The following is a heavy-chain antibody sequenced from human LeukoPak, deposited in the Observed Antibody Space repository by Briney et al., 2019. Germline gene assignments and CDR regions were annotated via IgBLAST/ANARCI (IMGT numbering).Heavy chain of an antibody. D-gene: IGHD3-10*01. J-gene: IGHJ3*02. Sequence: GGSLRLSCAASVFTFSNYWMRWVRQAPRKGREWVANINQDASEKYYVDSVKGRFTISRDKARNSLYLQMNSLRAEDTAVYYCARDLDYGSGRSLGAFDIWGQGTMVTVSS. CDR3: ARDLDYGSGRSLGAFDI. V-gene: IGHV3-7*03. CDR1: VFTFSNYW. CDR2: INQDASEK.